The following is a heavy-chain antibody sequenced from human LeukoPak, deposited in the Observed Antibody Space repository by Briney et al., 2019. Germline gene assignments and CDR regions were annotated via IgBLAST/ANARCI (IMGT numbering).Heavy chain of an antibody. D-gene: IGHD3-9*01. Sequence: SQTLSLTCIVSGGSISSEDYYWSWIRQPPGRGPEWIGYIYYSGTTYYNPSLESRVTISKDTSKNQFSLKLSSVTAADTAVYYCAREHILTGYYIGAFDYWGQGTLVSVSS. J-gene: IGHJ4*02. CDR3: AREHILTGYYIGAFDY. CDR2: IYYSGTT. V-gene: IGHV4-30-4*01. CDR1: GGSISSEDYY.